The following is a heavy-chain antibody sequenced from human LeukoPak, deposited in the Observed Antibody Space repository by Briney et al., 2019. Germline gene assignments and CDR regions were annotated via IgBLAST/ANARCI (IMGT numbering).Heavy chain of an antibody. V-gene: IGHV3-7*01. J-gene: IGHJ4*02. D-gene: IGHD6-13*01. CDR3: ATYSSWYGYFDY. CDR2: IKQDGSEK. Sequence: GGSLRLSCAASGFTFSSYSMNWVRQAPGKGLEWVANIKQDGSEKYYVDSVKGRFTISRDNAKNSLYLQMNSLRAEDTVVYYCATYSSWYGYFDYWGQGTLVTVSS. CDR1: GFTFSSYS.